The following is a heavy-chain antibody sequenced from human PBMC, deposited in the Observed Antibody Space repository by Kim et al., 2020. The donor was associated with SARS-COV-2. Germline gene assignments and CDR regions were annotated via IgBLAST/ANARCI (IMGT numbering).Heavy chain of an antibody. Sequence: AKGFTGRFVFSLDTSVSTAYLQISSLKAEDTAVYYCARDWGDYYYGMDVWGQGTTVTVSS. CDR3: ARDWGDYYYGMDV. J-gene: IGHJ6*02. V-gene: IGHV7-4-1*02. D-gene: IGHD3-16*01.